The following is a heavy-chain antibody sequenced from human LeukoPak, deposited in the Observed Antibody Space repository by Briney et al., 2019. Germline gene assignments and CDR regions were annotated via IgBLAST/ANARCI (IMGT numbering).Heavy chain of an antibody. D-gene: IGHD1-20*01. CDR1: GGTFSSYA. V-gene: IGHV1-69*06. J-gene: IGHJ6*03. CDR3: AMISPVTGTTDYYYYMDV. Sequence: SVKVSCKASGGTFSSYAISWVRQAPGQGLEWMGGIIPIFGTANYAQKFQGRVTITADKSTSTAYMELSSLRSEDTAVYYCAMISPVTGTTDYYYYMDVWGKGTTVTVSS. CDR2: IIPIFGTA.